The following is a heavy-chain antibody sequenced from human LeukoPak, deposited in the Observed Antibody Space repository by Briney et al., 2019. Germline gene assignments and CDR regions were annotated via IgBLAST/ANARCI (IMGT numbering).Heavy chain of an antibody. Sequence: SETLSLTCTVSGGSINNFYWSWIRQSPGKGLEWIGYVHSSGRTDYNPSLRSRVSMSADTSKSQLSLRLTSVTAADTAVYFCARHDEECPGEYCFLLSFDYWGPGSLVTVSS. D-gene: IGHD2-8*02. V-gene: IGHV4-59*08. CDR3: ARHDEECPGEYCFLLSFDY. CDR2: VHSSGRT. J-gene: IGHJ4*01. CDR1: GGSINNFY.